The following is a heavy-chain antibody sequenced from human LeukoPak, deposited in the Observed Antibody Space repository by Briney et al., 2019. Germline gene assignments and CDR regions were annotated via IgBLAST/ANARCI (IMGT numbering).Heavy chain of an antibody. CDR3: ARGGIVATIRFDY. Sequence: ASVNVSCKASGYTFTSYGISWVRQAAGQGIEWMGWISAYNGNTNFAQKLQGRVTMTTDPSTSTAYMELRSLRSDDTAVYYCARGGIVATIRFDYWGQGTLVTVSS. D-gene: IGHD5-12*01. V-gene: IGHV1-18*01. CDR2: ISAYNGNT. J-gene: IGHJ4*02. CDR1: GYTFTSYG.